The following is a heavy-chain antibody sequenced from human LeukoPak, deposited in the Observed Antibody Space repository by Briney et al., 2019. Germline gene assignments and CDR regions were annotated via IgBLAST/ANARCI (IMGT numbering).Heavy chain of an antibody. V-gene: IGHV1-18*04. CDR1: GYIFTSNS. CDR2: ISTFNGYT. Sequence: ASVKPSCKPSGYIFTSNSITWVRQAPGQGLEWMGWISTFNGYTNYAKNLQGRVTMTRDTSTRTVYMEMRNMRSDDTAVYYCARGEFYYDLWGQGTLVTVSS. J-gene: IGHJ4*02. D-gene: IGHD3-16*01. CDR3: ARGEFYYDL.